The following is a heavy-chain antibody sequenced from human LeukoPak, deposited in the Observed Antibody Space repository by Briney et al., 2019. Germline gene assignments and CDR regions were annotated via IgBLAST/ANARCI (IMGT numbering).Heavy chain of an antibody. D-gene: IGHD1-26*01. J-gene: IGHJ5*02. CDR2: ITSGGSNV. CDR3: AKVGGATYISRGWFDP. V-gene: IGHV3-23*01. Sequence: GGSLRLSCAASGFTFSSYAMTWVRQAPGKGLEWVSSITSGGSNVYYADSVKGRFTISRDNSKNTLYLQMNSLRAEDTAVYYCAKVGGATYISRGWFDPWGQGTLVTVSS. CDR1: GFTFSSYA.